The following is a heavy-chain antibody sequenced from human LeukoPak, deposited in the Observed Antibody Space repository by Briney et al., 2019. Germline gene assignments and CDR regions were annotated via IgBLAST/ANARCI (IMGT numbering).Heavy chain of an antibody. Sequence: PGGSLRLSCAASGFTFSSYGMSWVRQAPGKGLEWVSAISGSGGSTYYADSVKGRFTISGDNSKNTLYLQMNSLRAEDTAVYYCAKSPGSGSIRYYGMDVWGQGTTVTVSS. CDR2: ISGSGGST. CDR3: AKSPGSGSIRYYGMDV. V-gene: IGHV3-23*01. CDR1: GFTFSSYG. J-gene: IGHJ6*02. D-gene: IGHD3-10*01.